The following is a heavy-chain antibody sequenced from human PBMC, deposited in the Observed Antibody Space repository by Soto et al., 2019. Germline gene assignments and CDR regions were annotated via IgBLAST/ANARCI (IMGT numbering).Heavy chain of an antibody. CDR2: IIPIFGTA. J-gene: IGHJ4*02. V-gene: IGHV1-69*13. CDR1: GGTFSSYA. D-gene: IGHD5-18*01. CDR3: ASYSSPATQLFDY. Sequence: SVKVSCKASGGTFSSYAISWVRQAPGQGLEWMGGIIPIFGTANYAQKFQGRVTITADESTSTAYMELSSLRSEDTAVYYCASYSSPATQLFDYWGQGTLVTVSS.